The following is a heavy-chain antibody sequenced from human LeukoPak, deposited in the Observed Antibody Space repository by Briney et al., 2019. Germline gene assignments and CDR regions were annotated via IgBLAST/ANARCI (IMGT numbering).Heavy chain of an antibody. CDR2: IYDSGST. CDR1: GGSIRSGGYY. J-gene: IGHJ4*02. V-gene: IGHV4-31*03. Sequence: SETLSLTCTVSGGSIRSGGYYWSWIRQHPGRGLEWIGYIYDSGSTYYNPSLKSRVTMSVDTSKNQFSLKLSSVTAADTAVYYCARDRQGYYFDYWGQGTLVTVSS. CDR3: ARDRQGYYFDY.